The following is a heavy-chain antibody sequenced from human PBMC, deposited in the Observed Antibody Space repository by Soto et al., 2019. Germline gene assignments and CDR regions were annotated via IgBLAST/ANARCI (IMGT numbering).Heavy chain of an antibody. CDR2: ISGSGGST. Sequence: GGSLRLSCAASGFTFSSYAMSWVRQAPGKGLEWVSAISGSGGSTYYADSVKGRFTISRDNSKNTLYLQMNSLRAEDTAVYYCAPISRWLGGFDYWGQGTLVTVSS. CDR1: GFTFSSYA. D-gene: IGHD6-19*01. V-gene: IGHV3-23*01. CDR3: APISRWLGGFDY. J-gene: IGHJ4*02.